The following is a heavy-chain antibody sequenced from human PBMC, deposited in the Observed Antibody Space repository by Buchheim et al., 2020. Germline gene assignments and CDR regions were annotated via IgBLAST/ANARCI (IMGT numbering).Heavy chain of an antibody. D-gene: IGHD1-26*01. CDR3: ASDIEVVGATLYFDP. V-gene: IGHV4-59*01. CDR1: GGSIRSNY. CDR2: VYHSGTT. Sequence: QVQLQEWGPGLLKPSETLSLSCTVSGGSIRSNYWSWIRQPPGKGLEYLGQVYHSGTTNYNPSLKCQVSISLDTSKNQFSLELRSLTPADTAVYYCASDIEVVGATLYFDPLGRGTL. J-gene: IGHJ2*01.